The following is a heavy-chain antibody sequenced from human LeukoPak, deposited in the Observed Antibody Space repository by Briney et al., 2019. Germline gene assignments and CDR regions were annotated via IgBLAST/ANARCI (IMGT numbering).Heavy chain of an antibody. D-gene: IGHD6-19*01. CDR1: GFTLSSYS. CDR2: ISSGSTTI. CDR3: ARDVEQWLVRVYYFDY. V-gene: IGHV3-48*01. J-gene: IGHJ4*02. Sequence: PGGSLRLSCATSGFTLSSYSMNWVRQAPGKGLEWISYISSGSTTIYYADSMKGRFTISRDNAKNSVYLQMNSLRAEDTAVYYCARDVEQWLVRVYYFDYWGQGTLVTVSS.